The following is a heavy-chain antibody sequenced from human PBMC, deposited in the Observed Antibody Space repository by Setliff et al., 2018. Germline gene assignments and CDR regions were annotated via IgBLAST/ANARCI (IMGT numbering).Heavy chain of an antibody. V-gene: IGHV1-46*01. CDR1: GYTFTSYY. D-gene: IGHD3-22*01. J-gene: IGHJ3*02. Sequence: ASVKVSCKASGYTFTSYYMHWVRQAPGLGLEWMGTINPSSGRTSYAQKFQGRVTMTRDTSTSTVYMDMSSLRSEDAAVYYCARDVFPYHYEGAFDIWGQGTMVTVSS. CDR2: INPSSGRT. CDR3: ARDVFPYHYEGAFDI.